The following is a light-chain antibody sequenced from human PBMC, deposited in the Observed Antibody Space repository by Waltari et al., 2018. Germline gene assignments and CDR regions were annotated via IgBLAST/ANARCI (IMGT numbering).Light chain of an antibody. CDR2: EVS. CDR1: STAGGNSIY. V-gene: IGLV2-8*01. Sequence: QSALTQPPSASGSPGQSVTISCTATSTAGGNSIYVSWYQHHPGTAPQLMIYEVSTRPSGVPDRFSGSKSGNTASLTVSGLQAEDEADYYCCSYAGSNSLVFGGGTKLTVL. J-gene: IGLJ2*01. CDR3: CSYAGSNSLV.